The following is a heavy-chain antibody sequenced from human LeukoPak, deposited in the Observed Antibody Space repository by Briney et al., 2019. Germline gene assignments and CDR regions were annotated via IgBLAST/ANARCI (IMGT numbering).Heavy chain of an antibody. CDR2: ISGSGGST. CDR1: GGSISSGGYY. D-gene: IGHD5-12*01. CDR3: AKDSWDPQNPYSGYDAYHPSHHGMDV. J-gene: IGHJ6*02. V-gene: IGHV3-23*01. Sequence: PSETPSLTCTVSGGSISSGGYYWSWIRQHPGKGLEWVSAISGSGGSTYYADSVKGRFTISRDNSKNTLYLQMNSLRAEDTAVYYCAKDSWDPQNPYSGYDAYHPSHHGMDVWGQGTTVTVSS.